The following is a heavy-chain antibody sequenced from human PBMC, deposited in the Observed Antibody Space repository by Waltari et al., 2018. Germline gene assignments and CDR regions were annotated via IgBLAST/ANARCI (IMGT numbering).Heavy chain of an antibody. CDR1: GNTLTGYY. J-gene: IGHJ4*02. V-gene: IGHV1-2*02. Sequence: VQLVQSGAEVKNPGASVRISCKISGNTLTGYYLHWVRQAPGQGLEFLGWMHPANGGTRYTQKFQGRVALTRDTSIETSYMVLSRLTSEDTAIYFCALLPNFNEYLFDFWGQGTLVTVSS. D-gene: IGHD7-27*01. CDR3: ALLPNFNEYLFDF. CDR2: MHPANGGT.